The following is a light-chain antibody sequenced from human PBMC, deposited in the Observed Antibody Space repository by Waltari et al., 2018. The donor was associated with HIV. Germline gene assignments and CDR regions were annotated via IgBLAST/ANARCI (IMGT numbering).Light chain of an antibody. V-gene: IGLV2-23*01. Sequence: QSALTQPASVSGSPGQSITISCTGTSSDVGTYNLVSCYQHHPGKAPKLMIYEGNKRPSGVSNRFSGSKSGNTASLTISGLQAEDEADYYCSSYTSFSTVLFGGGTKLTVL. CDR2: EGN. J-gene: IGLJ2*01. CDR1: SSDVGTYNL. CDR3: SSYTSFSTVL.